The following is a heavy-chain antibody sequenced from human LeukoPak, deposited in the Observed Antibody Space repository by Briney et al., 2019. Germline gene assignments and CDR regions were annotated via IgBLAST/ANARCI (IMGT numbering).Heavy chain of an antibody. V-gene: IGHV3-23*01. CDR3: AHGNMYQLDY. J-gene: IGHJ4*02. Sequence: GGSLRLSCAASGFTFSNYGMSWVRQAPGKGLEWVSSISGSGDSTYYADSVKGRFTISRDHSKNTLELQMNSLRAQDPAVHYVAHGNMYQLDYWGKGTLVTVS. CDR1: GFTFSNYG. D-gene: IGHD2-2*01. CDR2: ISGSGDST.